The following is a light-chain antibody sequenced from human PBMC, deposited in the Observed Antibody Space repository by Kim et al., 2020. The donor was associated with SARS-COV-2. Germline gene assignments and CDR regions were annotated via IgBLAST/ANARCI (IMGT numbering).Light chain of an antibody. J-gene: IGLJ2*01. CDR3: QSYDSSNHKV. CDR2: EDN. V-gene: IGLV6-57*03. Sequence: KTVTISCTRGSGSIASNYVQWYQQRPGSAPTTVIYEDNQRPSGVPDRFSGSIDSSSNSASLTISGLKTEDEADYYCQSYDSSNHKVFGGGTQLTVL. CDR1: SGSIASNY.